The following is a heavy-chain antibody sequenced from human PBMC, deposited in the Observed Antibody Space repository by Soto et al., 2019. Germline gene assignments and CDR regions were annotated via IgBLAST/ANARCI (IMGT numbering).Heavy chain of an antibody. CDR3: ARGVLRTFDY. Sequence: QVQLQESGPGLVKPSQTLSLTCTVSGGSIRSGGNSWSWIRQHSGKGLEWIGYIYYSGSTYYNPSLQSRLTISLDTSQNQCSLKLSSVTAADTAVYYCARGVLRTFDYWGQGTLVTVSS. V-gene: IGHV4-31*03. CDR1: GGSIRSGGNS. J-gene: IGHJ4*02. CDR2: IYYSGST.